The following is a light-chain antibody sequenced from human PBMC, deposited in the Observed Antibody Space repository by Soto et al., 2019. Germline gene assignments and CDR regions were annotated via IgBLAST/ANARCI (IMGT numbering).Light chain of an antibody. J-gene: IGKJ5*01. CDR2: GAS. Sequence: VVMTQSPSTLSVSPGERSSLSCMSSQSVSSNLAWYQQKPGQAPRLLIYGASTRATGISARFSGSGSGTEFTLTIGILPSEDFAVYYCQHYNNVPPVTVGQGARLEI. CDR1: QSVSSN. V-gene: IGKV3-15*01. CDR3: QHYNNVPPVT.